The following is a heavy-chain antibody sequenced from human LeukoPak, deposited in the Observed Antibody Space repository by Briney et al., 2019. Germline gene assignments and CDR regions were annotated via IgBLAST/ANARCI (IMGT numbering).Heavy chain of an antibody. V-gene: IGHV3-23*01. Sequence: PGGSLRLSCGASGFTFSNYAMSWIRQAPGKGLEWVSGIKGSDGNTYYADSVKGRFTLSRDNSKNTLYLQMNSLRAEDTAVYYCATASGVYLQPPLLYWGQGTLVTVSS. D-gene: IGHD5/OR15-5a*01. J-gene: IGHJ4*02. CDR2: IKGSDGNT. CDR3: ATASGVYLQPPLLY. CDR1: GFTFSNYA.